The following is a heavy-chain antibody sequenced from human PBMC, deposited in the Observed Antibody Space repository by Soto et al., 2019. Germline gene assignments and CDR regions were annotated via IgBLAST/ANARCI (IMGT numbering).Heavy chain of an antibody. CDR3: AREGYYSGSGSYSPPRYYGMDV. V-gene: IGHV1-18*04. Sequence: QVQLVQSGAEVKKPGTSVKVSCKASCYTFTNYGISWVRQAPGQGLEWMGWISDYNGNTYYGKKFQGRVTMTTDTSTRTAYMELKSLRSDDTAVYYCAREGYYSGSGSYSPPRYYGMDVWGQGTTVTVSS. CDR1: CYTFTNYG. D-gene: IGHD3-10*01. J-gene: IGHJ6*02. CDR2: ISDYNGNT.